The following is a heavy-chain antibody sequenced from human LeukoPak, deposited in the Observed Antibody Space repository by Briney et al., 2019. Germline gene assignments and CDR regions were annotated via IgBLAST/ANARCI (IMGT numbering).Heavy chain of an antibody. J-gene: IGHJ4*02. CDR2: ISSSGSTI. CDR1: GFTFSDYY. V-gene: IGHV3-11*01. Sequence: PGGSLRLSCAASGFTFSDYYMSWIRQAPGKGLEWVSYISSSGSTIYYADSVKGRFTISRDNAKNSLYLQMNSLRAEDTAVYYCARDMDTAMVTVDYWGQGTLVTVSS. CDR3: ARDMDTAMVTVDY. D-gene: IGHD5-18*01.